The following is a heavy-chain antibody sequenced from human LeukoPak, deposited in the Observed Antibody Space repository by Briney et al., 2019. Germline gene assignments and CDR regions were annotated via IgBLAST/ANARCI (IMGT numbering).Heavy chain of an antibody. J-gene: IGHJ3*02. CDR2: ISGSGDST. V-gene: IGHV3-23*01. CDR1: GFMFSSYA. D-gene: IGHD3-10*01. CDR3: AKSDKAMVRGSAFDI. Sequence: GGSLRLSCAASGFMFSSYAMSWVRQAPGKGLEWVSVISGSGDSTYYTDSVKGRFTISRDNSKNMLFMQMNSLRAEDTAVYYCAKSDKAMVRGSAFDIWGQGTMVTVSS.